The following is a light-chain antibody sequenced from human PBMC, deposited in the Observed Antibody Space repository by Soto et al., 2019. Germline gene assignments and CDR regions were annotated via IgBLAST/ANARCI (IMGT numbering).Light chain of an antibody. V-gene: IGKV3-20*01. CDR1: QSLNSFY. CDR2: GSS. J-gene: IGKJ1*01. CDR3: QQYDISPRT. Sequence: EIVFTHSPGTLSLSPGERATLSCRASQSLNSFYLAWYQQKPGQAPRLLIYGSSNRATGIPDRFSGSGSGTDFTLTISRLDPEDFAVYYCQQYDISPRTFGQGTKVDIK.